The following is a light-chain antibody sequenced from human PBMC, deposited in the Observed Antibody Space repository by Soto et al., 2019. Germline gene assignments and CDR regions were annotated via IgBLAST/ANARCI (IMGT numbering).Light chain of an antibody. CDR3: QQYGSSPIS. Sequence: IVMTQYPATLSVFPGKIASLSVRVSQSVSSSYLAWYQQKPGQAPRLLIYGASSRATGIPDRFSGSGSGTDFTLTISRLEPEDFAVYYCQQYGSSPISFGQGTRLEI. V-gene: IGKV3-20*01. CDR1: QSVSSSY. J-gene: IGKJ5*01. CDR2: GAS.